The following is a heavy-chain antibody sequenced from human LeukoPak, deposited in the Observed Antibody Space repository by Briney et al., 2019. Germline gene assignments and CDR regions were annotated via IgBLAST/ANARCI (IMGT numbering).Heavy chain of an antibody. D-gene: IGHD4-17*01. V-gene: IGHV3-30*03. Sequence: GRSLRLSCAASGFTFSSYGMHWVRQAPGKGLEWVAVISYDGSNKYYADSVKGRFTISRDNSKNTLYLQMNSLRAEDTAVYYCAALHTGTFVDYWGQGTLVTVSS. CDR3: AALHTGTFVDY. CDR2: ISYDGSNK. J-gene: IGHJ4*02. CDR1: GFTFSSYG.